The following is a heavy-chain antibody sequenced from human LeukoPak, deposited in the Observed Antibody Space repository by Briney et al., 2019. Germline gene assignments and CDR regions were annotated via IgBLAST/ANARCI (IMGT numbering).Heavy chain of an antibody. J-gene: IGHJ6*02. Sequence: SETLSLTCAVYGGSFSGYYWSWIRQPPGKGLEWIGEINHSGSTNYNPSLKSRVTISVDTSKNQFSLKLSSVTAADTAVYYCARVDGPSSGPYYYYGMDVWGQGTTVTVSS. CDR3: ARVDGPSSGPYYYYGMDV. D-gene: IGHD6-19*01. CDR1: GGSFSGYY. CDR2: INHSGST. V-gene: IGHV4-34*01.